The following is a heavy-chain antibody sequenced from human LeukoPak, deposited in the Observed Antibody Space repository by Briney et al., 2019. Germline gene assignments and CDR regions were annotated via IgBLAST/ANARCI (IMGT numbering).Heavy chain of an antibody. V-gene: IGHV4-4*07. Sequence: SETLSLTCTVSGGSISSYYWCWIRQPAGKGLEWIGRIYTSGSTNYNPSLKSRVTMSVDTSKNQFSLKLSSVTAADTAVYYCARQSVVVPAAGGDWFDPWGQGTLVTVSS. D-gene: IGHD2-2*01. CDR1: GGSISSYY. CDR2: IYTSGST. J-gene: IGHJ5*02. CDR3: ARQSVVVPAAGGDWFDP.